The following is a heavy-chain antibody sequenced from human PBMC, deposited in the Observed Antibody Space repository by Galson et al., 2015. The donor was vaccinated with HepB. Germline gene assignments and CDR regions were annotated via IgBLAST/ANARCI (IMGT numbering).Heavy chain of an antibody. Sequence: QSGAEVKKPGDSLKISCKGSGYTFTTYWIDWVRQTPGQGLEWMGLIYPDDSDTGYSPNFQGQVTITADKSISTAYLQLSSLKASDTAMYYCARPLEMAAIATGFDHWGQGTLVTVSS. V-gene: IGHV5-51*01. CDR1: GYTFTTYW. D-gene: IGHD1-1*01. J-gene: IGHJ4*02. CDR2: IYPDDSDT. CDR3: ARPLEMAAIATGFDH.